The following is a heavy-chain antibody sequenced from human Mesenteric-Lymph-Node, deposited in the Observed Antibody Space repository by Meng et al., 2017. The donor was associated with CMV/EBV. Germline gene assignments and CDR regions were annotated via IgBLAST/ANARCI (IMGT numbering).Heavy chain of an antibody. D-gene: IGHD3-10*01. CDR1: GFTLSNFE. V-gene: IGHV3-48*03. Sequence: GESLKISCEASGFTLSNFEMNWVRQAPGKGLEWVSYISTTGSLTYYADSVRGRFTISRDNSKNTVYLQMNSLRTEDTAVYYCAKDRPGILGLDPWGQGTLVTVSS. J-gene: IGHJ5*02. CDR2: ISTTGSLT. CDR3: AKDRPGILGLDP.